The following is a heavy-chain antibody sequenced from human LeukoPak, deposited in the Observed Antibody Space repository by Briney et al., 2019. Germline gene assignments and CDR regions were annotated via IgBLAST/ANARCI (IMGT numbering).Heavy chain of an antibody. D-gene: IGHD3-22*01. J-gene: IGHJ5*02. CDR1: GGSISSSSYY. V-gene: IGHV4-39*01. Sequence: PSETLSLTCTVSGGSISSSSYYWGWIRQPPGKGLEWIGSIYYSGSTYYNPSLKSRVTISVDTSKNQFSLKLSSVTAADTAVYYCARHAGPNYYDSRVSGGHWFDPWGQGTLVTVSS. CDR2: IYYSGST. CDR3: ARHAGPNYYDSRVSGGHWFDP.